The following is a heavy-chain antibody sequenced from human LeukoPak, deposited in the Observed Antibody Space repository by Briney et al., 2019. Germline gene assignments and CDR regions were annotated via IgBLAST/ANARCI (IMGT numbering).Heavy chain of an antibody. J-gene: IGHJ4*02. CDR3: ARSGSKSYCVGFYLDH. Sequence: GASVKVSCKASGYGFTNYAMNWVRQAPGQGLEWMGRINPESGDTKYARKFEGRVTMTRDTSMRTAYMELSRLNLDDTAVYYCARSGSKSYCVGFYLDHWGQGTLVTVSS. CDR1: GYGFTNYA. CDR2: INPESGDT. D-gene: IGHD1-26*01. V-gene: IGHV1-2*02.